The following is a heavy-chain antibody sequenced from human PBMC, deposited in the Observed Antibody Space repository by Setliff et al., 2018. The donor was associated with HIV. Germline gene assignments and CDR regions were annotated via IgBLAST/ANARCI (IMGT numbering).Heavy chain of an antibody. J-gene: IGHJ6*02. CDR2: INHSGST. Sequence: SETLSLTCAVYGGSFSGYYWSWIRQPPGKGLEWIGEINHSGSTNYNPSLKSRVTISVDTSKNQFSLKLSSVTAADTAVYYCARDRLWFGEDYYYYGMDVWGQGTTVTVSS. CDR1: GGSFSGYY. CDR3: ARDRLWFGEDYYYYGMDV. D-gene: IGHD3-10*01. V-gene: IGHV4-34*01.